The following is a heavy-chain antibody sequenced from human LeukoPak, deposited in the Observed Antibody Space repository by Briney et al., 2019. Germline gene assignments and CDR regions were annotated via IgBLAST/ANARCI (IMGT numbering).Heavy chain of an antibody. V-gene: IGHV3-48*02. CDR2: ISSSSSTI. Sequence: GGSLRLSCAASGFTFSSYSMSWVRQAPGNGLEWGSYISSSSSTIYYADSVKGRLPISRDNAKNSLYLQMNSLRDEDTAVYYCARDYLYLIDRYNWNYVNWFDPWGQGTLVTVSS. J-gene: IGHJ5*02. CDR3: ARDYLYLIDRYNWNYVNWFDP. D-gene: IGHD1-7*01. CDR1: GFTFSSYS.